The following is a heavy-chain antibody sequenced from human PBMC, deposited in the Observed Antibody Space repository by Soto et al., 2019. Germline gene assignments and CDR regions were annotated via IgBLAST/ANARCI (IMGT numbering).Heavy chain of an antibody. D-gene: IGHD1-26*01. J-gene: IGHJ4*02. Sequence: QVQLVQSGAEVKKPGASVRFSCKASGYTFNNHAIMWVRQARGQGLEWMGWISAHNGNTNSAPKFQGRLTMTTDTSTSTAYMELRSLRSDDTAVYYCAKVLSGTYFDDSDYWGQGTLVTVSS. CDR2: ISAHNGNT. V-gene: IGHV1-18*01. CDR1: GYTFNNHA. CDR3: AKVLSGTYFDDSDY.